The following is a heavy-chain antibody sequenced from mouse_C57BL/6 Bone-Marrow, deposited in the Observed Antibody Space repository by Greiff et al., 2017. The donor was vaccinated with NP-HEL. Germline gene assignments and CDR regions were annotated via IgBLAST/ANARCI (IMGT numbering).Heavy chain of an antibody. CDR1: GFTFSDFY. J-gene: IGHJ1*03. Sequence: EVNVVESGGGLVQSGRSLRLSCATSGFTFSDFYMEWVRQAPGKGLEWIAASRHKANDYTTEYSASVKGRFIVSRDTSQSILYLQMNAMSAEDAAIYYCARDAMDWCFDVWGKGTTVTVSS. CDR3: ARDAMDWCFDV. CDR2: SRHKANDYTT. V-gene: IGHV7-1*01.